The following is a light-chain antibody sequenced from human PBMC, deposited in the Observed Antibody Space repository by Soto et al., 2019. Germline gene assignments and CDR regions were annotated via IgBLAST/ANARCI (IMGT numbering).Light chain of an antibody. CDR1: QSVRGS. J-gene: IGKJ1*01. CDR2: DVS. Sequence: DIQMTQSPSTLSASVGDRVTITCRASQSVRGSLACYQQQPGKAPKLLIYDVSNLESGVPSRFSAFGSGTEFTLSISSLQPDDFGTYYCQQFYMGWTFGQGTRVDLK. V-gene: IGKV1-5*01. CDR3: QQFYMGWT.